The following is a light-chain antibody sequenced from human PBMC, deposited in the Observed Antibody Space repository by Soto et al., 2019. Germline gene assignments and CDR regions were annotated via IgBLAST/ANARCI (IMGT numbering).Light chain of an antibody. V-gene: IGLV2-14*01. CDR1: SSDVGGYNY. CDR3: SSYTSSTTRV. CDR2: EVT. Sequence: QSALTQPASVSGSPGQSITISCTGTSSDVGGYNYVSWYQQHPGKAPKLIIYEVTNRPSGVSNRFSGSKSANTASLTISGLQAEDEADYYCSSYTSSTTRVFGTGTKLTVL. J-gene: IGLJ1*01.